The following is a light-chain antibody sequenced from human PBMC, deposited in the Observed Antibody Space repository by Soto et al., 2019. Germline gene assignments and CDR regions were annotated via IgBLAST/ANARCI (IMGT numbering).Light chain of an antibody. CDR1: SYDVGGYNY. CDR3: SSYTSSSTPWV. Sequence: QYALTQPASVSGSPGQSITISCTGTSYDVGGYNYVSWYQQHPGKAPKLMIYEVSNRPSGVSNRFSGSKSGNTASLTISGLQAEDEADYYCSSYTSSSTPWVFGGGTKLTVL. V-gene: IGLV2-14*01. CDR2: EVS. J-gene: IGLJ3*02.